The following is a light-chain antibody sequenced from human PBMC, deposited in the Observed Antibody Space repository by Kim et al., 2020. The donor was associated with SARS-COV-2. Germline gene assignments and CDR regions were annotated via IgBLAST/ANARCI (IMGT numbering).Light chain of an antibody. CDR2: KTS. CDR3: QQYNNFPIT. J-gene: IGKJ5*01. V-gene: IGKV1-5*03. Sequence: DIQMTQSPSTLSASVGDRVTITCRASQSFSSWLAWYQQKPGKVPKLLIYKTSILESGVPSRFSGSGSGTEFTLTISSLQPDDFANYFYQQYNNFPITFGRGTRLEIK. CDR1: QSFSSW.